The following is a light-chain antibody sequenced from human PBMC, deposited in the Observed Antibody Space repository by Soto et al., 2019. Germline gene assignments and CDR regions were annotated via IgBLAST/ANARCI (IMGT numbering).Light chain of an antibody. V-gene: IGKV3-20*01. Sequence: GERATLSCRASQSVSSTYLAWYQQQPGQAPKRLMSGTSTRATGAPDRFSGSGSGTDFTLTISRLEPEDFAVYYCQQYGSPPITFGQGTRLEIK. CDR3: QQYGSPPIT. CDR1: QSVSSTY. J-gene: IGKJ5*01. CDR2: GTS.